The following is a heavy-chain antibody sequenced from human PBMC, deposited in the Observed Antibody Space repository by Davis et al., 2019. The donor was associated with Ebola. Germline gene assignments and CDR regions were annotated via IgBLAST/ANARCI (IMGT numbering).Heavy chain of an antibody. D-gene: IGHD3-10*01. Sequence: AASVKVSCKASGYTFTSYGISWVRQAPGQGLEWMGWISAYNGNTNYAQKLQGRVTMTTDTSTSTAYMELSSLRSEDTAVYYCARGRGRFGELIKNWFDPWGQGTLVTVSS. J-gene: IGHJ5*02. CDR2: ISAYNGNT. V-gene: IGHV1-18*04. CDR1: GYTFTSYG. CDR3: ARGRGRFGELIKNWFDP.